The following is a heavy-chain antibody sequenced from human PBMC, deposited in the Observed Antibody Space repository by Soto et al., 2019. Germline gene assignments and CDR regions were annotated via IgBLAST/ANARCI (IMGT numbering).Heavy chain of an antibody. Sequence: QVQLVQSGAAVKKPGSSVKVSCKASGGTFSSYAISWVRQAPGQGLEWMGGIIPIFGTANYAQKFQGRVTITADESTSTAYMELSSLRSEDTAVYYCARDENYSNYEDYYYGMDVWGQGTTVTVSS. V-gene: IGHV1-69*12. J-gene: IGHJ6*02. CDR2: IIPIFGTA. D-gene: IGHD4-4*01. CDR1: GGTFSSYA. CDR3: ARDENYSNYEDYYYGMDV.